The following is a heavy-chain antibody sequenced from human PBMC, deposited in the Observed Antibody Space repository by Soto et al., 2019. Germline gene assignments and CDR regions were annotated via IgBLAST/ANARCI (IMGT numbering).Heavy chain of an antibody. CDR1: GFTFSSYG. D-gene: IGHD1-26*01. V-gene: IGHV3-33*01. CDR3: AREALVGATDYYYYGMDV. Sequence: VQLVESGGGVVQPGRSLRLSCAASGFTFSSYGMHWVRQAPGKGLEWVAVIWYDGSNKYYADSVKGRFTISRDNSKNTLYLQMNSLRAEDTAVYYCAREALVGATDYYYYGMDVWGQGTTVTVSS. CDR2: IWYDGSNK. J-gene: IGHJ6*02.